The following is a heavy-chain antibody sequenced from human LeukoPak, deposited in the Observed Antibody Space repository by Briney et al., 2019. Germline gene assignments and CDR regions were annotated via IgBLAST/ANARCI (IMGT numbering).Heavy chain of an antibody. CDR3: ARVWYSSGWYQEDAFDI. J-gene: IGHJ3*02. CDR2: TYYRPKWYN. CDR1: GDSLSSKSAA. D-gene: IGHD6-19*01. V-gene: IGHV6-1*01. Sequence: SQTLSLTCALSGDSLSSKSAAWDWLRQSPSRGLEWPGRTYYRPKWYNDYAVSVKSRITINPDTSKNQFYLQLNSVTPEDTAVYYCARVWYSSGWYQEDAFDIWGQETMVTVSS.